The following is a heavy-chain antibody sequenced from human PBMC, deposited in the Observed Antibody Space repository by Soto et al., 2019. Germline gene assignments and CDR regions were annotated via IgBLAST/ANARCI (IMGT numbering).Heavy chain of an antibody. CDR2: INPSGGST. J-gene: IGHJ4*02. CDR1: GYTFTSYY. Sequence: DSVKGYCKASGYTFTSYYMHWVRQAPGQGLEWMGIINPSGGSTSYAQKFQGRVTMTRDTSTSTVYMELSSLRSEDTAVYYCALVILSGYSSYFDFWGQGTLVTVSS. D-gene: IGHD3-9*01. V-gene: IGHV1-46*03. CDR3: ALVILSGYSSYFDF.